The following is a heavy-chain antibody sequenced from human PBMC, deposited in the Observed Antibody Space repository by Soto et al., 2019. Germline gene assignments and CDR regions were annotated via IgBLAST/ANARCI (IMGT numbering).Heavy chain of an antibody. J-gene: IGHJ5*02. Sequence: QITLKESGPTLVKPTQTLTLTCTFSGFSLSTSGVGVGWIRQPPGKALEWLALIYWNDDKRYSPSLKSRLTITKDTSKNQVVRTMTNMDPVDTATYYCAHSISYYEILTGYYHNWFDPWGQGTLVTVSS. CDR2: IYWNDDK. CDR1: GFSLSTSGVG. V-gene: IGHV2-5*01. D-gene: IGHD3-9*01. CDR3: AHSISYYEILTGYYHNWFDP.